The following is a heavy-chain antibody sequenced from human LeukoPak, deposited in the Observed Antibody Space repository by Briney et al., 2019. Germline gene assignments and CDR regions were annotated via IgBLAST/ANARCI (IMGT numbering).Heavy chain of an antibody. CDR3: ARDSAGVGTGTVYFDY. Sequence: AETLSLTCTVSGGSISSSSYYWGWIRQPPGKGLEWIASLFYSGSTFYNSSLKSRVTISVDTSNNRLSLKLSSVTAADTAVYYCARDSAGVGTGTVYFDYWGQGTLVTVSS. J-gene: IGHJ4*02. V-gene: IGHV4-39*02. CDR1: GGSISSSSYY. D-gene: IGHD4-23*01. CDR2: LFYSGST.